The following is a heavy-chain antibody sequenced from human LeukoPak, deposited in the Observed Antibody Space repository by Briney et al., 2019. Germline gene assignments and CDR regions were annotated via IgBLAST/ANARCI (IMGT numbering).Heavy chain of an antibody. J-gene: IGHJ4*02. CDR2: ISYDGSNK. D-gene: IGHD3-22*01. CDR1: GFTFSSYA. V-gene: IGHV3-30*18. CDR3: AKIQTTYYYDSSGQFDY. Sequence: GGSLRLSCAASGFTFSSYAMHWVRQAPGKGLEWVAVISYDGSNKYYADSVKGRFTISRDNSKNTLYLQMNSLRAEDTAVYYCAKIQTTYYYDSSGQFDYWGQGTLVTVSS.